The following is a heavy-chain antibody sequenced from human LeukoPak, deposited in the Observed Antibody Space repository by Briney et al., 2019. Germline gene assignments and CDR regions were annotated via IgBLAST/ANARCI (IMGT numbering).Heavy chain of an antibody. CDR3: AKEAAAGYIDY. V-gene: IGHV3-33*06. CDR2: IWYDGSNK. D-gene: IGHD6-13*01. J-gene: IGHJ4*02. CDR1: GFTFSSYG. Sequence: PGGSLRLSCAASGFTFSSYGMHWVRQAPGKGLEWVAVIWYDGSNKYYADSVKGRFTISRDNSKNTLYLQMNSLRAEDTAVYYCAKEAAAGYIDYWGQGTLVTVSS.